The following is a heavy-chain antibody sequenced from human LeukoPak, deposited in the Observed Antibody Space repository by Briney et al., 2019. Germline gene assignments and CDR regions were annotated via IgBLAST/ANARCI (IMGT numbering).Heavy chain of an antibody. CDR3: AKAAAGARGGYYYYYGMDV. J-gene: IGHJ6*02. V-gene: IGHV3-23*01. Sequence: QPGGSVTLSCAASGFTLNSYAMSWVRRATERGLEWVSDIRGSGGSTYYADAVKGRFTISRDNSKNTLYLQRNSLRAEDTAVYYCAKAAAGARGGYYYYYGMDVWGQGTTVTVSS. CDR2: IRGSGGST. CDR1: GFTLNSYA. D-gene: IGHD6-13*01.